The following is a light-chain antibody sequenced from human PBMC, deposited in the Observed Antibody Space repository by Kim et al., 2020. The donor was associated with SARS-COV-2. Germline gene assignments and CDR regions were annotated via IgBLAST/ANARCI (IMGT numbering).Light chain of an antibody. CDR1: GSDIGSYDY. CDR2: SVT. CDR3: SSYTTRDTYV. J-gene: IGLJ1*01. V-gene: IGLV2-14*03. Sequence: GQSITISCDGTGSDIGSYDYVSWYQHHPDKAPKLIISSVTKRPSGVSDRFSGSKSGNTASLTISGLQGEDEADYYCSSYTTRDTYVFGTGTKVTVL.